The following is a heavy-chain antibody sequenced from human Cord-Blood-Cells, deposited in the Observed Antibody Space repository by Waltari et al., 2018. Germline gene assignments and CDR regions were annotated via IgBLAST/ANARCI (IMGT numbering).Heavy chain of an antibody. J-gene: IGHJ4*02. CDR3: ARHDHQSSGWYGGY. CDR1: GNIFNSYW. V-gene: IGHV5-51*01. Sequence: EVPLVQSGAEVKQPGESQKMSCKGSGNIFNSYWIFWVRVMPGKGLEWMGIIYPGDSDTRYSPSFQGQVTISADKSISTAYLQWSSLKASDTAMYYCARHDHQSSGWYGGYWGQGTLVTVSS. CDR2: IYPGDSDT. D-gene: IGHD6-19*01.